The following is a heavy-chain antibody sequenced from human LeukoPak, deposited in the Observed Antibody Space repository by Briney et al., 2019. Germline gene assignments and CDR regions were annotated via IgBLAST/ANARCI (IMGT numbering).Heavy chain of an antibody. CDR3: GRWRESSNWPPGYLQH. CDR2: ISAYNGNT. J-gene: IGHJ1*01. D-gene: IGHD4-11*01. V-gene: IGHV1-18*01. Sequence: ASVKVSCKASGYTFTSFGFSWVRQAPGQGLEWMGWISAYNGNTNYAQSLQGRVTMTTDASTSTVYMELRSLRSDDTAVYYCGRWRESSNWPPGYLQHWGQGTLVIVSS. CDR1: GYTFTSFG.